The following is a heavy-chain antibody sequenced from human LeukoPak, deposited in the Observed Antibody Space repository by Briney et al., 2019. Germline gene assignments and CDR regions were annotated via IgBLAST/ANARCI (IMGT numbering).Heavy chain of an antibody. CDR3: AKDLNSIGTFGDPSAFDI. D-gene: IGHD3-16*01. CDR1: GFTVSSAY. V-gene: IGHV3-66*01. Sequence: GGSLRLSCAVSGFTVSSAYMSWVRQAPGKGLEWVSVIYSGGSRNYADSVRGRFTISRDMSKNTLSLEMNSLRAEDTAVYYCAKDLNSIGTFGDPSAFDIWGQGTMVTVSS. CDR2: IYSGGSR. J-gene: IGHJ3*02.